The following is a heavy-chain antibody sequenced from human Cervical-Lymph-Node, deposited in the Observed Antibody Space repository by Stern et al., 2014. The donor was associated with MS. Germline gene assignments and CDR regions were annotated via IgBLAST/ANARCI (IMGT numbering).Heavy chain of an antibody. CDR1: GFSLNTSGEN. CDR3: VSPKCSGGRCYDH. CDR2: IYWDNDK. D-gene: IGHD2-15*01. V-gene: IGHV2-5*02. J-gene: IGHJ4*02. Sequence: ESGPSLVQPTQTLTLSCTFSGFSLNTSGENVGWIRPPPRKALEWLAVIYWDNDKRYRPTLKSRPTISKDPPKNQVVLTMTNMDPVDPATYYGVSPKCSGGRCYDHWGQGTQVTVSS.